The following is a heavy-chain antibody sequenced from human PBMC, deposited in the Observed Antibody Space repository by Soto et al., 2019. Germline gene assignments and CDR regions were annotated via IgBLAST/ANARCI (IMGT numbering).Heavy chain of an antibody. Sequence: SETLSLTCAVYGGSFSGYYWSWIRQPPGKGLEWIGEINHSGSTNYNPSLKSRVTISVDTSKNQFSLKLSSVTAADTAVYYCARHYGDYDYYYMDVWGKGTTVTVSS. CDR3: ARHYGDYDYYYMDV. CDR1: GGSFSGYY. V-gene: IGHV4-34*01. D-gene: IGHD4-17*01. CDR2: INHSGST. J-gene: IGHJ6*03.